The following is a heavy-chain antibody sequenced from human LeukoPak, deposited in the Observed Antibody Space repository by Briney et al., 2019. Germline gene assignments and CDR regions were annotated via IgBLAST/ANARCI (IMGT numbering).Heavy chain of an antibody. CDR2: ISSSSSYI. D-gene: IGHD3-22*01. CDR1: GFTFSSYS. J-gene: IGHJ4*02. CDR3: ARDLDYDGSGTVGN. Sequence: GGTLRLSCAASGFTFSSYSMNWVRQAPGKGLEWVSSISSSSSYIYYADSVKGRFTISRDNAKNSLYLQMNSLRAEDTAVYYCARDLDYDGSGTVGNWGQGTLVTVSS. V-gene: IGHV3-21*01.